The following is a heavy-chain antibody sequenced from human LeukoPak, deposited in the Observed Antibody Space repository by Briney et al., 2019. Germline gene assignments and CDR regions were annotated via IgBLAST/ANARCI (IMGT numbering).Heavy chain of an antibody. CDR3: AKDGGLWVSAHWGDS. Sequence: GGSLRLSCAASGFTVSSKYMTWVRQAPGKGLKWVSTITTGDGNTYYADSVKGRFTVSRDDSKNTLYLQMNSLRAEDTAVYYCAKDGGLWVSAHWGDSWGRGTLVTVSS. D-gene: IGHD7-27*01. J-gene: IGHJ4*02. V-gene: IGHV3-23*01. CDR1: GFTVSSKY. CDR2: ITTGDGNT.